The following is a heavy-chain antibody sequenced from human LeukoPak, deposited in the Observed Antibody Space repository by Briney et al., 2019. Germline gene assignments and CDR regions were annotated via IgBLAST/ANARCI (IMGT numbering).Heavy chain of an antibody. CDR2: IYSGGST. J-gene: IGHJ5*02. CDR1: GFTVSSNY. D-gene: IGHD6-13*01. Sequence: PGGSLRLSCAASGFTVSSNYMSWVRQAPGKGLEWVSVIYSGGSTYYADSVKGRFTISRDNSKNTLYLQMNSLRAEDTAVYFCARLGYSSRWYPDPWGQGTLVTVSS. CDR3: ARLGYSSRWYPDP. V-gene: IGHV3-66*02.